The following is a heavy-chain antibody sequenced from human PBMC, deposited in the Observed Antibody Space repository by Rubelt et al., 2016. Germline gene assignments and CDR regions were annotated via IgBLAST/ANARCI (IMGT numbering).Heavy chain of an antibody. V-gene: IGHV2-5*02. CDR2: IYWDEYK. Sequence: QITLKESGPTLVKPTQTLTLTCTFSGFSLSTSGVGVGWIRQPPGKALEWLALIYWDEYKRYSPSLKSRLTNTKYTSKNQVVLTMTNMVPWDTATYYCADNEDYGDYVPLDYWGQGTLVTVSS. J-gene: IGHJ4*02. CDR1: GFSLSTSGVG. D-gene: IGHD4-17*01. CDR3: ADNEDYGDYVPLDY.